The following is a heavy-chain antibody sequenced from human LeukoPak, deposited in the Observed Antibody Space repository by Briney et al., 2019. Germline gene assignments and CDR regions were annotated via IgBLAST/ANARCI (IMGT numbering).Heavy chain of an antibody. CDR1: GYTFTTYD. D-gene: IGHD6-19*01. J-gene: IGHJ5*02. Sequence: EASEKVSCKASGYTFTTYDINWVRQATGQGLEWMGWMNPNSGNTGYTQKFQGRVTMTRNTSISTAYMELSSLRSEDTAVYYCARGRGSGHKENWSDPWGQGTLVTVSS. V-gene: IGHV1-8*01. CDR3: ARGRGSGHKENWSDP. CDR2: MNPNSGNT.